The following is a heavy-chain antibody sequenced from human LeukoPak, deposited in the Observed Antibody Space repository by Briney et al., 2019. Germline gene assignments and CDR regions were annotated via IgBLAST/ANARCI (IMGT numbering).Heavy chain of an antibody. CDR3: VWGSSSPGGSAYYFDY. CDR1: GGSISSGSYY. CDR2: IYTSGST. V-gene: IGHV4-61*02. J-gene: IGHJ4*02. Sequence: SETLSLTCTVSGGSISSGSYYWSWIRQPAGKGLEWIGRIYTSGSTNYNPSLKSRVTISVDTSKNQFSLKLSSVTAADTAVYYCVWGSSSPGGSAYYFDYWGQGTLVTVSS. D-gene: IGHD6-6*01.